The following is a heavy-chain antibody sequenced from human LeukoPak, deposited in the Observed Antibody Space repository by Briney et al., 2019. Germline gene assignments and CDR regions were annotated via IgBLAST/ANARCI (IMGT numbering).Heavy chain of an antibody. Sequence: ASVKVSCKASGYTFTGYYMHWVRQAPGQGLEWMGIINPSGGTTTYAQKFQGRVTMTRDTSTSTVYMELSSLRSEDTAVYYCARVAVVPVAHFDYWGQGTLVTVSS. D-gene: IGHD2-2*01. V-gene: IGHV1-46*01. CDR2: INPSGGTT. CDR1: GYTFTGYY. J-gene: IGHJ4*02. CDR3: ARVAVVPVAHFDY.